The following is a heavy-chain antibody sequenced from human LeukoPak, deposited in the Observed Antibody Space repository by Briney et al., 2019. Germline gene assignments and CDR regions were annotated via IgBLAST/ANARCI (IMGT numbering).Heavy chain of an antibody. CDR1: AYSFTSYW. J-gene: IGHJ4*02. CDR2: IYPGDSDT. V-gene: IGHV5-51*01. CDR3: ARRAIVGYCSSTSCSYYFDY. Sequence: GESLKISCQGSAYSFTSYWIGWVRQMPGKGLEWMGIIYPGDSDTRYSPSFQGQVTISADKSISTAYLQWSSLKASDTAMYYCARRAIVGYCSSTSCSYYFDYWGQGTLVTVSS. D-gene: IGHD2-2*01.